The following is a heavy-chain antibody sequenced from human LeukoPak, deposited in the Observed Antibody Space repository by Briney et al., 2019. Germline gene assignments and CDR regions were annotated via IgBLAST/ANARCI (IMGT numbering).Heavy chain of an antibody. V-gene: IGHV3-7*01. CDR1: GFTFSTYL. J-gene: IGHJ4*02. Sequence: GGSLRLSCAVSGFTFSTYLMSWVRQAPGKGLEWVANIKQDGSEKYYVDSVKGRFTISRDNAENSLYLQMNSLRVEDTAVYYCARDRKGGDYWGQGTLVTVSS. CDR3: ARDRKGGDY. CDR2: IKQDGSEK. D-gene: IGHD3-16*01.